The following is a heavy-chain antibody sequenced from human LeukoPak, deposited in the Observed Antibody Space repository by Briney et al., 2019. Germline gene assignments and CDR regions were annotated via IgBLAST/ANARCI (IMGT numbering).Heavy chain of an antibody. CDR1: GGSFSGYY. J-gene: IGHJ4*02. CDR3: ARHKRGILY. Sequence: SETLSLTCAVYGGSFSGYYWSWIRQPPGKGLEWIGEINHSGSTNYNPSLKSRVTISVDTSKNQFSLKPSSVTAADTAVYYCARHKRGILYWGQGTLVTVSS. D-gene: IGHD3-10*01. V-gene: IGHV4-34*01. CDR2: INHSGST.